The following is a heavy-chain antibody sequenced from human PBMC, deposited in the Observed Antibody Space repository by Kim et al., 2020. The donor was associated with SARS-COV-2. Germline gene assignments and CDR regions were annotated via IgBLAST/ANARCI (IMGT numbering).Heavy chain of an antibody. V-gene: IGHV1-69*13. J-gene: IGHJ5*01. Sequence: SVKVSCKTSGDTTISWVRQAPGQGLEWVGGIISGFASPNYAQRFEGRVTFTADASTNTAYMELSSLTSEDTAVYYCSKTEGHVDSGGHHYYLNRFAAWG. CDR3: SKTEGHVDSGGHHYYLNRFAA. CDR2: IISGFASP. CDR1: GDTT. D-gene: IGHD3-22*01.